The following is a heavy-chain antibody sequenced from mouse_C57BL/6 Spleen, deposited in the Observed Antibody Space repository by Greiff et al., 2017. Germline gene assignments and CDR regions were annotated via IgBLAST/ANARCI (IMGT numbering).Heavy chain of an antibody. CDR1: GYTFTSYW. J-gene: IGHJ2*01. V-gene: IGHV1-69*01. CDR3: ARGGNYDYFDY. CDR2: IDPSDSYT. Sequence: QVQLKQPGAELVMPGASVKLSCKASGYTFTSYWMHWVKQRPGQGLEWIGEIDPSDSYTNYNQKFKGKSTLAVDKSSSTAYMQLSSLTSGDSAVYYCARGGNYDYFDYWGQGTTLTVSS. D-gene: IGHD1-1*01.